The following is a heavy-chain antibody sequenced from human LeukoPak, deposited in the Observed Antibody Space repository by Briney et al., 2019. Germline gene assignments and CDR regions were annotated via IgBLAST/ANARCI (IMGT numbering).Heavy chain of an antibody. CDR1: GFTFSSYN. Sequence: GGSLRLSCAASGFTFSSYNMNWVRQAPGKGLEWVSYISSSSSTIYYADSVKGRFTISRDNAKNSLYLQMNGLRAEDTAVYYCARDWPFDYWGQGTLVTVSS. V-gene: IGHV3-48*01. CDR2: ISSSSSTI. CDR3: ARDWPFDY. J-gene: IGHJ4*02.